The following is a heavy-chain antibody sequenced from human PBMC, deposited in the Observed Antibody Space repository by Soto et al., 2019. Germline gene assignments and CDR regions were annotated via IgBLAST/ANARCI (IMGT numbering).Heavy chain of an antibody. V-gene: IGHV1-8*01. J-gene: IGHJ4*02. CDR1: GYTFTSYD. Sequence: QVQLVQSGAEVKKPGASVKVSCKASGYTFTSYDINWVRQATGQGLEWMGWMNPNSGNTGYAQKFQGRVTMTRNTTIGTAYKELSSLQSEESALYYCARSTNDYGDRHWGQGPLVTVSS. D-gene: IGHD4-17*01. CDR2: MNPNSGNT. CDR3: ARSTNDYGDRH.